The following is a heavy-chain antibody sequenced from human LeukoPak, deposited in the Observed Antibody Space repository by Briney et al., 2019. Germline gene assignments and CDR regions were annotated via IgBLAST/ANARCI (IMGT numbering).Heavy chain of an antibody. CDR2: IYYSGST. J-gene: IGHJ6*03. D-gene: IGHD2/OR15-2a*01. CDR3: ARQPRQQYLAPYYYYYYMDV. CDR1: GFTFSSYA. Sequence: GSLRLSCAASGFTFSSYAMSWVRQAPGKGLEWIGSIYYSGSTYYNPSLNSRVTISVDTSKNQFSLKLSSVTAADTAVYYCARQPRQQYLAPYYYYYYMDVWGKGTTVTVSS. V-gene: IGHV4-39*01.